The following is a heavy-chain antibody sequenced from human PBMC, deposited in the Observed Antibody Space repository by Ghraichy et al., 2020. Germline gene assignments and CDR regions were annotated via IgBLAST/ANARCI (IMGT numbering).Heavy chain of an antibody. CDR3: ARVGVVDWLSIDY. V-gene: IGHV3-48*02. CDR2: ISNSSSTI. Sequence: GESLNISCAASGFTFSSYSMNWVRQAPGKGLEWVSYISNSSSTIYYADSVKGRFTISRDNAKNSLYLQMNSLRDEDTAVYYCARVGVVDWLSIDYGGQGTLVTFSP. J-gene: IGHJ4*02. D-gene: IGHD3-9*01. CDR1: GFTFSSYS.